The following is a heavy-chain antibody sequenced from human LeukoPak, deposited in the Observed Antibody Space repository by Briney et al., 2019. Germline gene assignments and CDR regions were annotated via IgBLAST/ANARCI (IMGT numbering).Heavy chain of an antibody. V-gene: IGHV3-30*18. CDR2: ISYDGSNK. D-gene: IGHD6-19*01. CDR1: GFTFSSYG. Sequence: QPGGSLRLSCAASGFTFSSYGMHWVRQAPGKGLEWAAVISYDGSNKYYADSVKGRFTISRDNSKNTLYLQMYSLRAEDTAVYYCAKDNRQWLLLGYYFDYWGQGTLVTVSS. CDR3: AKDNRQWLLLGYYFDY. J-gene: IGHJ4*02.